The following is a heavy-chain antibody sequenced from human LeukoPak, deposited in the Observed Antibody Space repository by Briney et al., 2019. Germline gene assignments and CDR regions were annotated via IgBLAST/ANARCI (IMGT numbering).Heavy chain of an antibody. Sequence: ASVKVSCKASGYTFIGYYIHWVRQAPGQGLEWMGWINPNSGDTNYAQKFQGRVTLTRDTSISTAYMELSRLRPDDTAVYYCARLVGYCSSITCFDYWGQGTLVTVSS. V-gene: IGHV1-2*02. D-gene: IGHD2-2*01. J-gene: IGHJ4*02. CDR1: GYTFIGYY. CDR3: ARLVGYCSSITCFDY. CDR2: INPNSGDT.